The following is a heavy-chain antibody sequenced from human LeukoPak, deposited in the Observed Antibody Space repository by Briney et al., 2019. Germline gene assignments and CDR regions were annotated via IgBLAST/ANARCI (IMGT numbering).Heavy chain of an antibody. V-gene: IGHV3-23*01. J-gene: IGHJ3*02. Sequence: PGGSLRLSCAASGFIFSSYWMTWVRQAPGKGLEWVSLISSSGDSTYYADSVEGRFTISRDNSKNTLYLQMNSLRAEDTAVYYCAKVEWPDAFSIWGQGTMVTVSS. CDR2: ISSSGDST. CDR3: AKVEWPDAFSI. D-gene: IGHD3-3*01. CDR1: GFIFSSYW.